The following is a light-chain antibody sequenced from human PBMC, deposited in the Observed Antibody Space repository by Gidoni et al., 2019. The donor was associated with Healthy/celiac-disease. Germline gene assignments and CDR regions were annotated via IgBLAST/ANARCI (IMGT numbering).Light chain of an antibody. Sequence: DIVMTQSPDYLDVSLGERATINCKSSQSVLYSSNNKNFLPGYQQKPGQPPKLLIYWPSPRASGVPARFSGSVSWTDFTLTISILPAEDVAVYYCQQYYSTPWTFGQXTKVEIK. V-gene: IGKV4-1*01. CDR2: WPS. CDR3: QQYYSTPWT. CDR1: QSVLYSSNNKNF. J-gene: IGKJ1*01.